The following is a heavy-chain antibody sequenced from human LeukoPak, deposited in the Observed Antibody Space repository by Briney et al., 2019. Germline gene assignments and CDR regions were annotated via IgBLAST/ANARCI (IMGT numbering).Heavy chain of an antibody. D-gene: IGHD1-26*01. CDR2: ITSGSSYR. CDR1: GFTFSNAW. J-gene: IGHJ6*03. CDR3: ARDPYSGSYGNYYYYFMDV. V-gene: IGHV3-21*01. Sequence: GGSLRLSCAASGFTFSNAWMSWVRQAPGKGLEWVSSITSGSSYRFYADSVKGRFTISRDNAKNSLYLQMNSLRAEDTAVYYCARDPYSGSYGNYYYYFMDVWGKGTTVTISS.